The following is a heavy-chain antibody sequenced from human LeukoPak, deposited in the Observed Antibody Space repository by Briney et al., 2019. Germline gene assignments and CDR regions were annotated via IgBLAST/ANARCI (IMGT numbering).Heavy chain of an antibody. CDR1: GFAFSAYG. CDR3: AKGLNSGWYGQSFDL. Sequence: PGGSLRLSCAASGFAFSAYGMHWVRQAPGKGLEWVAVLSYDGTNGYYAGSVKGRLTISRDNSKNTLDLQMNSLRAEDTAVYYCAKGLNSGWYGQSFDLWGQGTLVTVSS. D-gene: IGHD6-19*01. J-gene: IGHJ4*02. V-gene: IGHV3-30*18. CDR2: LSYDGTNG.